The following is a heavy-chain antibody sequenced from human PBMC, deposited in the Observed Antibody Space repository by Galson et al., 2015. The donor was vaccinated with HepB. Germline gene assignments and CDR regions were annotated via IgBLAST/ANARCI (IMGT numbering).Heavy chain of an antibody. CDR2: MNPNSGNT. CDR3: ARTAPYYYGSGSSTPLNY. J-gene: IGHJ4*02. CDR1: GYTFTSLD. D-gene: IGHD3-10*01. V-gene: IGHV1-8*01. Sequence: SVKVSCKASGYTFTSLDINWVRQATGQGLEWMGWMNPNSGNTGYAQKFQGRVTMTRNTSISTAYMELSSLRSEDTAVYYCARTAPYYYGSGSSTPLNYWGQGTLVTVSS.